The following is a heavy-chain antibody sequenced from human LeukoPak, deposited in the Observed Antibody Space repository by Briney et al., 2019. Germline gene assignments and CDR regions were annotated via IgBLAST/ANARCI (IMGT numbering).Heavy chain of an antibody. CDR3: ARYYGSGTYSLDY. V-gene: IGHV3-74*01. CDR1: GFTFSNYY. D-gene: IGHD3-10*01. J-gene: IGHJ4*02. Sequence: GGSLRLSCAASGFTFSNYYMHWVRLAPGMGLVWVSRIKSEGSDTTYADSVKGRFTISRDNAKNTLYLQMNSLRAEDTAVYYCARYYGSGTYSLDYWGQGTLVTVSS. CDR2: IKSEGSDT.